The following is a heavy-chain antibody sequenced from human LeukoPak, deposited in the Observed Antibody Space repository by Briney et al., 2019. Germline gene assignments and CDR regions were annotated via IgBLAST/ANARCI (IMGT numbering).Heavy chain of an antibody. CDR2: IYHSGST. V-gene: IGHV4-38-2*02. Sequence: SETLSLTCTVSGYSISSGYYWGWIRQPPGKGLEWIGSIYHSGSTYYNPSLKSRITISVDTSKNQFSLKLSSVTAADTAVYYCARGTRGVVGATTLDPWGQGTLVTVSS. D-gene: IGHD1-26*01. CDR1: GYSISSGYY. CDR3: ARGTRGVVGATTLDP. J-gene: IGHJ5*02.